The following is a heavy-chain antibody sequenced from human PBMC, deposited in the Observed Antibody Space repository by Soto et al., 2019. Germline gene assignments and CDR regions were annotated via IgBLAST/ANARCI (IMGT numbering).Heavy chain of an antibody. Sequence: ASVKVSCKVSGYTLTVLSMHWVRQAPGKGLEWMGGFDPEDGETIYAQKFQGRVTMTEDTSTDTAYMELSSLRSEDTAVYYCATDPNRLLWFGEPSGGYWGQGTLVTVSS. V-gene: IGHV1-24*01. CDR1: GYTLTVLS. D-gene: IGHD3-10*01. CDR2: FDPEDGET. J-gene: IGHJ4*02. CDR3: ATDPNRLLWFGEPSGGY.